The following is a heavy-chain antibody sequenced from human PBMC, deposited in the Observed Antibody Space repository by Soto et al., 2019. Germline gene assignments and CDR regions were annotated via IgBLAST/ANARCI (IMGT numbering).Heavy chain of an antibody. CDR1: GCSISSGGYY. D-gene: IGHD1-1*01. CDR3: ARDPQRNTGMDV. CDR2: IYYSGST. J-gene: IGHJ6*04. Sequence: TSETLSLTCTVSGCSISSGGYYWSWIRQHPGKGLEWIGYIYYSGSTYYNPSLKSRVTVSVDTSKNQFSLKLSSVTAADTAVYYCARDPQRNTGMDVWGEGTTVTVSS. V-gene: IGHV4-31*03.